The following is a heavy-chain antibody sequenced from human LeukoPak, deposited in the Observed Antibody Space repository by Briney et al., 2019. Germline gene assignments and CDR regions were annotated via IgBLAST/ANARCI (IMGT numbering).Heavy chain of an antibody. Sequence: ASVKVSCKASGYTFTSYDINWVRQATGQGLEWMGWINPNSGGTNYAQKFQGRVTMTRDTSISTAYMELSRLRSDDTAVYYCARVVTGTTDYYYYYMDVWGKGTTVTVSS. D-gene: IGHD1-20*01. CDR1: GYTFTSYD. J-gene: IGHJ6*03. CDR3: ARVVTGTTDYYYYYMDV. V-gene: IGHV1-2*02. CDR2: INPNSGGT.